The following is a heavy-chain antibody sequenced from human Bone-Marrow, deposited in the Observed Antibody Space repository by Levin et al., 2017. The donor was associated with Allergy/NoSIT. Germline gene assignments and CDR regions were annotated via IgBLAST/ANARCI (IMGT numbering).Heavy chain of an antibody. J-gene: IGHJ6*02. D-gene: IGHD2/OR15-2a*01. Sequence: PGGSLRLSCVASGFDFSDYYMSWVRRAPGKGLEWLSYISSTSSHKDYAGSVQGRFTISRDNAQSSLFLQMDSLTADDSAVYYCARAGEYTSRWTTFYYNYYGMDVWGPGTTVTVS. CDR3: ARAGEYTSRWTTFYYNYYGMDV. CDR2: ISSTSSHK. V-gene: IGHV3-11*03. CDR1: GFDFSDYY.